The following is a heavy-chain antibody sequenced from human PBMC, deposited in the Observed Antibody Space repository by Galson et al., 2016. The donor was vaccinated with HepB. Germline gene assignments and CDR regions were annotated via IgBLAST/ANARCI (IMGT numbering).Heavy chain of an antibody. CDR2: IDSDGITT. CDR3: ATGGGRRSKYYGMDV. Sequence: SLRLSCAGSGFTFSSHPMHWVRQAPGKGLVWVSRIDSDGITTAYADSVKGRFTISRDNAKNTLCLQMNSLSAEDTAVYYCATGGGRRSKYYGMDVWGHGTMVTVSS. J-gene: IGHJ6*02. D-gene: IGHD1-26*01. CDR1: GFTFSSHP. V-gene: IGHV3-74*01.